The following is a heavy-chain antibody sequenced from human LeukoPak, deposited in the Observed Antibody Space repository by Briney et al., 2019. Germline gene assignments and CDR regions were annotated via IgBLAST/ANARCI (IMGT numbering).Heavy chain of an antibody. CDR3: ARGAGYSRWAYNWFDP. J-gene: IGHJ5*02. CDR1: GGSFSGYY. V-gene: IGHV4-34*01. CDR2: INHSGST. Sequence: SETLSLTCAVYGGSFSGYYWSWIRQPPGKGLEWIGEINHSGSTNYNPSLKSRVTISVDTSRNQFSLKLSSVTAADTAVYYCARGAGYSRWAYNWFDPWGQGTLVTVSS. D-gene: IGHD6-13*01.